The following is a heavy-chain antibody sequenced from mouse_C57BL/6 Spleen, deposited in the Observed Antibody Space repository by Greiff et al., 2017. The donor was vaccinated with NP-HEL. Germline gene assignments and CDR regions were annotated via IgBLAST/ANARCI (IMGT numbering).Heavy chain of an antibody. CDR1: GFTFSSYA. J-gene: IGHJ4*01. Sequence: DVKLVESGGGLVKPGGSLKLSCAASGFTFSSYAMSWVRQTPDKRLEWVATISDGGSYTYYPDNVKGRFTISRDNAKNNLYLQMSHLKSEDTAMYYCARAATVVATGAMDYWGQGTSVTVSS. CDR3: ARAATVVATGAMDY. D-gene: IGHD1-1*01. V-gene: IGHV5-4*03. CDR2: ISDGGSYT.